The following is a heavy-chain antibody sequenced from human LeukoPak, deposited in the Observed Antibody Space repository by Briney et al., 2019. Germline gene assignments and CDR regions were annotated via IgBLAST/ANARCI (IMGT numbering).Heavy chain of an antibody. CDR3: ARSLGAADETRTFDS. V-gene: IGHV4-39*01. CDR2: IYYSGSM. CDR1: GGSISGPYY. J-gene: IGHJ4*02. D-gene: IGHD6-13*01. Sequence: SETLSLTCTVSGGSISGPYYCAWIRQPPGKGLEWIGSIYYSGSMYYNPSLESRVTISVDTSRKQFSLKQNSVTAADTAVYYCARSLGAADETRTFDSWGQGILVTVSS.